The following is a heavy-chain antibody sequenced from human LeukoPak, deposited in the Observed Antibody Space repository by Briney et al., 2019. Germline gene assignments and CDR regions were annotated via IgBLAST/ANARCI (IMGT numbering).Heavy chain of an antibody. CDR2: INAGNGNT. CDR3: ARDLVGSAISYSSGAWDY. J-gene: IGHJ4*02. Sequence: VASVKVSCEASGYTFTSYAMHWVRQAPGQRLEWMGWINAGNGNTKYSQKFQGRVTFTADESTSTACMELSSLRPEDTAVYYCARDLVGSAISYSSGAWDYWGQGTLVTVSS. V-gene: IGHV1-3*01. CDR1: GYTFTSYA. D-gene: IGHD3-10*01.